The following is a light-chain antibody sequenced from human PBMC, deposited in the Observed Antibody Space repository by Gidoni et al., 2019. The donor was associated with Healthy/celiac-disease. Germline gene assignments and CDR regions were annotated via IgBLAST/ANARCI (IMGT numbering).Light chain of an antibody. CDR1: QGISNY. Sequence: DIQMTQSPSSLSASVGDRVTITCRASQGISNYLAWYQQKPGKVPKLLIYAASTLQSGVPSRFSGSGSGTDFTLTISSLQPEDVATYYCQKYNSAPQTFXXXTRLEIK. V-gene: IGKV1-27*01. CDR2: AAS. J-gene: IGKJ5*01. CDR3: QKYNSAPQT.